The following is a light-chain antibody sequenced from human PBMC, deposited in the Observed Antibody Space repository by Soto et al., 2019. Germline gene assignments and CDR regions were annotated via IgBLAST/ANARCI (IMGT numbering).Light chain of an antibody. J-gene: IGLJ3*02. CDR2: EVS. CDR1: NSDVGGYDY. V-gene: IGLV2-14*01. CDR3: SSYTSSTTLGV. Sequence: QSALTQPASVSGSPGQSITISCTETNSDVGGYDYVSWYQQHPGKAPKLMIYEVSHRPSGVSNRFSGSRSGNTASLTISGLQAEDEADYYCSSYTSSTTLGVFGGGTKLTVL.